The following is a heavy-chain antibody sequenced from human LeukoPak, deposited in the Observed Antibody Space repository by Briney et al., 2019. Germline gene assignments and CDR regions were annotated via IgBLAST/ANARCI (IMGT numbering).Heavy chain of an antibody. V-gene: IGHV4-39*07. J-gene: IGHJ5*02. D-gene: IGHD6-19*01. CDR3: ARQDSSGWLFDL. CDR2: IYYSGST. CDR1: GGSISSSVYY. Sequence: SETLSLTCSVSGGSISSSVYYWGWIRQPPGKGLEWIGSIYYSGSTYYNPSLKSRVTISVDTSKNQFSLKLTSVTAADTAVYYCARQDSSGWLFDLWGQGTLVTVSS.